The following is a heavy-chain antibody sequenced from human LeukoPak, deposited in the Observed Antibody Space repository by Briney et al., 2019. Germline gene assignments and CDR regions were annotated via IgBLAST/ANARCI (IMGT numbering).Heavy chain of an antibody. V-gene: IGHV3-23*01. D-gene: IGHD3-3*01. CDR1: GFTFSSYA. CDR2: ISGSGGST. J-gene: IGHJ6*04. Sequence: PGGSLRLSCAASGFTFSSYAMSWVRQAPGKGLEWVSAISGSGGSTYYADSVKGRFTISRDNSKNTLYLQMNSLRAEDTAVYYCAKDGKRQFFGVVIVMDVWGKGTTVTVSS. CDR3: AKDGKRQFFGVVIVMDV.